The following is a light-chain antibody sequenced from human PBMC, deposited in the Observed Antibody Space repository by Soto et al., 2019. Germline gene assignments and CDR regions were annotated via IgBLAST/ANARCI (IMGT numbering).Light chain of an antibody. CDR3: QQYGGSPIT. V-gene: IGKV3-20*01. J-gene: IGKJ5*01. Sequence: EIVLTQSPDTLSLSPGGRATLSCRASQSVTTRLAWYQQKPGQPPRLLISGASVRASGVPVRISGSGSGTDFTLTISRLEPEDFALYYWQQYGGSPITSGLGTRLEVK. CDR1: QSVTTR. CDR2: GAS.